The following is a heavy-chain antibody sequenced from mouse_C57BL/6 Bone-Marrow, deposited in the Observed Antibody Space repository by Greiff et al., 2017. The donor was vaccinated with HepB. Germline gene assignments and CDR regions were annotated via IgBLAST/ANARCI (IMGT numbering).Heavy chain of an antibody. D-gene: IGHD1-1*01. CDR2: SRNKANDYTT. V-gene: IGHV7-1*01. CDR1: GFTFSDFY. Sequence: EVMLVESGGGLVQSGRSLRLSCATSGFTFSDFYMEWVRQAPGKGLEWIAASRNKANDYTTEYSASVKGRFIVSRDTSQSILYLQMNALSAEDTSIYYCTRDHYYGSSHWYFDVWGTGTTVTVSS. CDR3: TRDHYYGSSHWYFDV. J-gene: IGHJ1*03.